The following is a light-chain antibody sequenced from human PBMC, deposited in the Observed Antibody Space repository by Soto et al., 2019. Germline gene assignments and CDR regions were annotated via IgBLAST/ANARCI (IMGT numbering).Light chain of an antibody. J-gene: IGLJ3*02. CDR1: SSDVGGYYY. CDR2: QVS. CDR3: QSYDSSLSGPNWV. V-gene: IGLV2-14*01. Sequence: QSVLTEPASVSGSPGQSITISCTGTSSDVGGYYYVSWYQHHPGKAPKLMIYQVSNRPSGVSNRFSGSKSGTSASLAITGLQAEDEADYYCQSYDSSLSGPNWVFGGGTKLTVL.